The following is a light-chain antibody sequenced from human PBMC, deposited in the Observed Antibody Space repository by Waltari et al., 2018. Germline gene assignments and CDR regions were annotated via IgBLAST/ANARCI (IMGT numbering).Light chain of an antibody. CDR1: SSDIGSYNY. J-gene: IGLJ3*02. CDR2: EVT. V-gene: IGLV2-11*01. CDR3: CSDEGSNTWV. Sequence: QAALTQPRSVSGSPGQSVTISCTGTSSDIGSYNYVSWYQQHPGTAPKLIIYEVTKRPSGVSDRFTGSKSGNTASLTISGLQAEDEADYYCCSDEGSNTWVFGGGTRLTVL.